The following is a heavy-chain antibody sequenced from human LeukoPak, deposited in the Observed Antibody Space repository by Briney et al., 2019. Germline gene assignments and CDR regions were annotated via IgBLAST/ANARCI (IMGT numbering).Heavy chain of an antibody. D-gene: IGHD5-18*01. J-gene: IGHJ4*02. Sequence: ASVKVSCKASGYTFTSYAMHWVRQAPGQRLEWMGCINAGNGNTKYSQKFQGRVTITRDTSASTAYMELSSLRSEDTAVYYCARDLRGGYSYGASDYWGQGTLATVSS. CDR2: INAGNGNT. V-gene: IGHV1-3*01. CDR1: GYTFTSYA. CDR3: ARDLRGGYSYGASDY.